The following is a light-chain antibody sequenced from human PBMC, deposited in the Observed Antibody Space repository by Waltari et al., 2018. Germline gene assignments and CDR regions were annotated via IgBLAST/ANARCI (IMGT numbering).Light chain of an antibody. CDR3: QQGSSFPPT. J-gene: IGKJ1*01. CDR2: GAS. V-gene: IGKV1-12*01. Sequence: DIEMTQSPSSASASVADRVTITCRASQGISSWLAWYQQKPGKGPNLLIFGASNLQSGVPSRFSGSGSGTDFTLTISGLQPEDSATYFCQQGSSFPPTFGQGTIVEIK. CDR1: QGISSW.